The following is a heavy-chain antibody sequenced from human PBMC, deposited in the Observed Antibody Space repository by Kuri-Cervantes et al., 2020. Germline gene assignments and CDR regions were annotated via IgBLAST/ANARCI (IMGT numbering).Heavy chain of an antibody. D-gene: IGHD1-14*01. J-gene: IGHJ4*02. CDR3: ARGSPGGVTGDY. CDR1: GGTFSSYA. V-gene: IGHV1-69*05. CDR2: IIPIFGTA. Sequence: SVKVSCKASGGTFSSYAISWVRQAPGQGLEWMGGIIPIFGTANYAQKFQGRVTMTRDTSTSTVYMELSSLRSEDTAAYYCARGSPGGVTGDYWGQGTLVTVSS.